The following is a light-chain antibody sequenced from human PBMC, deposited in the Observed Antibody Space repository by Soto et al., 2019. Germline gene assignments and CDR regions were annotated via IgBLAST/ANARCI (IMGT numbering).Light chain of an antibody. CDR2: LNSDGSH. Sequence: QPVLTQSPSASASLGASVKLTCTLSSGHSSYTIAWHKQQPEKGPRYLMKLNSDGSHSKGDGIPDRFSGCSFGAERYLTISSLQSEDEADYCCQSWVTGVVFGGGTKLTVL. J-gene: IGLJ2*01. CDR1: SGHSSYT. V-gene: IGLV4-69*01. CDR3: QSWVTGVV.